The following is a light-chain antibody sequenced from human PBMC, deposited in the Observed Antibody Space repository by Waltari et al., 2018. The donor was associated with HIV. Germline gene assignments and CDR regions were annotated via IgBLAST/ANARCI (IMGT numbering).Light chain of an antibody. CDR2: EVT. CDR1: SSDIGYSDY. CDR3: SSYTRRGTVV. J-gene: IGLJ2*01. V-gene: IGLV2-14*03. Sequence: QSALPQPASVSGSPGQSIVLPCTGSSSDIGYSDYVSWYQQSPGQAPKALSYEVTSRPSGTSSRFAGSKSATTAFLAISKLQTDGEADYFCSSYTRRGTVVFGGGTRLTVL.